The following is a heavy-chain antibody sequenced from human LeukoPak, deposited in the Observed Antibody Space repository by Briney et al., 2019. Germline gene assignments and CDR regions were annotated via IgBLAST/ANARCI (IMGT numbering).Heavy chain of an antibody. CDR3: ARNETTGLQRTPHYHSYVDV. V-gene: IGHV4-39*01. D-gene: IGHD4-11*01. CDR1: GVSITNNANY. J-gene: IGHJ6*03. Sequence: SETLSLTCTVSGVSITNNANYWAWIRQPPGQELEWIGSIYYSGSTHDNPSLRSRLTISVDTTKNQFSLKLSSVTAPDTAVYYCARNETTGLQRTPHYHSYVDVWGKGTTVTVSS. CDR2: IYYSGST.